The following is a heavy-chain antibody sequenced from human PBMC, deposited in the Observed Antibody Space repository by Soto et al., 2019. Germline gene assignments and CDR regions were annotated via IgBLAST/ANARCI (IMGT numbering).Heavy chain of an antibody. D-gene: IGHD5-18*01. CDR3: ARDQPGYSYGYGLGY. V-gene: IGHV3-30-3*01. CDR2: ISYDGSNK. Sequence: PGGSLRLSCAASGFSFSSYAMHWVRQAPGKGLEWVALISYDGSNKYYADSVKGRFTISRDNAKNSLYLQMNSLRAEDTAVYYCARDQPGYSYGYGLGYWGQGTLVTVSS. J-gene: IGHJ4*02. CDR1: GFSFSSYA.